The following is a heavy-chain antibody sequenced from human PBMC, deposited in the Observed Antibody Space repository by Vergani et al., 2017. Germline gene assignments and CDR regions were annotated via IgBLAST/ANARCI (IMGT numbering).Heavy chain of an antibody. V-gene: IGHV3-23*04. Sequence: VQLVESGGGVVQPGGSLRLSCAASGFTFSSYAMSWVRQAPGKGLEWVSAISGSGGSTYYADSVKGRFTISRDNSKNTLYLQMNSLRAEDTAVYYCAKAYSSPLNYYYYYMDVWGKGTTVTVSS. J-gene: IGHJ6*03. CDR3: AKAYSSPLNYYYYYMDV. CDR1: GFTFSSYA. D-gene: IGHD4-11*01. CDR2: ISGSGGST.